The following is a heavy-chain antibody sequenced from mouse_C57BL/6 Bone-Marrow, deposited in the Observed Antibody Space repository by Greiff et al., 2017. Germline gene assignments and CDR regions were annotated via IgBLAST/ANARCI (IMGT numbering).Heavy chain of an antibody. Sequence: EVQGVESGGGLVKPGGSLKLSCAASGFTFSDYGMHWVRQAPEKGLEWFAYISSGSSTIYYADTVKGRFTISRDNAKNTLFLQMTSLRSEDTAMYYCARRNYYGSSYDYAMDYWGQGTSVTVSS. CDR1: GFTFSDYG. CDR3: ARRNYYGSSYDYAMDY. D-gene: IGHD1-1*01. J-gene: IGHJ4*01. CDR2: ISSGSSTI. V-gene: IGHV5-17*01.